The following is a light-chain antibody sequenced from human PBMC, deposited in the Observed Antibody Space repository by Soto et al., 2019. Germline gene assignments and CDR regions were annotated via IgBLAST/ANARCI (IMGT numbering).Light chain of an antibody. CDR3: QQDNNWWT. Sequence: EIVMTQSPATLSVSPGERATICCRASQSVSSNLAWYQQKPGQAPRLLIYGASTRATGTPARFRGSGSGTEFSLTISSLQSEDFAVYYCQQDNNWWTFGQGTKVELK. V-gene: IGKV3-15*01. J-gene: IGKJ1*01. CDR2: GAS. CDR1: QSVSSN.